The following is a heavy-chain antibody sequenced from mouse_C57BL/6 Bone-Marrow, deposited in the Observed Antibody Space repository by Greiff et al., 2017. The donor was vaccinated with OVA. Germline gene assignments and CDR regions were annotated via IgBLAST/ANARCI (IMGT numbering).Heavy chain of an antibody. Sequence: QVQLQQPGAELVKPGASVKLSCKASGYTFTSYWMHWVKQRPGQGLEWIGMIHPNSGSTNYNEKFKSKATLTVDKSSSTAYMQLSSLTSEDSAVYYCARSPTLPTVVATRYYAMDYWGQGTSVTVSS. V-gene: IGHV1-64*01. J-gene: IGHJ4*01. CDR3: ARSPTLPTVVATRYYAMDY. D-gene: IGHD1-1*01. CDR1: GYTFTSYW. CDR2: IHPNSGST.